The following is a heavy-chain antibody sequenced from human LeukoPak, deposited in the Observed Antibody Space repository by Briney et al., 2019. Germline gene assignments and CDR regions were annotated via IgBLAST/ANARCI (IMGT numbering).Heavy chain of an antibody. V-gene: IGHV3-33*01. CDR3: ARVDPYSSSWYYFDY. J-gene: IGHJ4*02. CDR2: IWYDGSNI. D-gene: IGHD6-13*01. Sequence: GGSLRLSCAASEFTFSSYGMHWVRQAPGKGLEWVAAIWYDGSNIYYADSVKGRFTISRDNAKNSLYLQMNSLRAEDTAVYYCARVDPYSSSWYYFDYWGQGTLVTVSP. CDR1: EFTFSSYG.